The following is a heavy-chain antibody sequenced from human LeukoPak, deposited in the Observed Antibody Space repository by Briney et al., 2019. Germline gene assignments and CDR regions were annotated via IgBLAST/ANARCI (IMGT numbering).Heavy chain of an antibody. J-gene: IGHJ3*02. CDR1: GGSISSSSYY. CDR2: IYYSGST. D-gene: IGHD6-19*01. V-gene: IGHV4-39*01. Sequence: SETLSLTCTVSGGSISSSSYYWGWIRQPPGTGLEWVGSIYYSGSTYYNPSLNRRVTTSDDTSKNQFSLKLSSVTAAETAVYYWAGHFRGGWYAFDIWGQGTMVTVSS. CDR3: AGHFRGGWYAFDI.